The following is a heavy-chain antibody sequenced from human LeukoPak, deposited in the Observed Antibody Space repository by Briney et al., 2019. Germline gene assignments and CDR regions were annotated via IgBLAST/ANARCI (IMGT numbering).Heavy chain of an antibody. CDR3: ARNKSTTSGDY. V-gene: IGHV1-18*01. D-gene: IGHD2-2*01. CDR1: GYAFSNSG. CDR2: ITPNNGYA. Sequence: ASVKVSCKASGYAFSNSGISWVRQAPGQGLEWMGWITPNNGYAHYAQKLQGRVTMTTDTFTSTAYMELRSLRSDDTAVYYCARNKSTTSGDYWGQGTLVTVSS. J-gene: IGHJ4*02.